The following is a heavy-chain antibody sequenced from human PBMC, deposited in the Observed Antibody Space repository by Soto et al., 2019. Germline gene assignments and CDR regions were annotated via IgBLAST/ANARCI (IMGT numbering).Heavy chain of an antibody. V-gene: IGHV3-7*01. CDR1: GFTFSSYW. CDR3: ARVISQCTNGVCYNHYYYYMDV. D-gene: IGHD2-8*01. J-gene: IGHJ6*03. CDR2: IKQDGSEK. Sequence: GGSLRLSCAASGFTFSSYWMSWVRQAPGKGLEWVANIKQDGSEKYYVDSVKGRFTISRDNAKNSLYLQMNSLRAEETAVYYCARVISQCTNGVCYNHYYYYMDVWGKGTTVTVSS.